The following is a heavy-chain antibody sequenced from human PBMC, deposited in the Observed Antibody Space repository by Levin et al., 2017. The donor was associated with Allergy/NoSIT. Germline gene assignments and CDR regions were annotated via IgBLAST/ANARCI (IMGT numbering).Heavy chain of an antibody. CDR1: GGSISSSDHY. V-gene: IGHV4-30-4*01. J-gene: IGHJ4*02. Sequence: SETLSLTCTVSGGSISSSDHYWSWIRQPPGKGLEWIGFIYYSGNAFYKPSLRSRVSMSVDTSTNQFSLKLTSATAADTAVYFCASAPLNLCEWRDKTGFDYCGRGGLVTVSS. CDR2: IYYSGNA. D-gene: IGHD3-9*01. CDR3: ASAPLNLCEWRDKTGFDY.